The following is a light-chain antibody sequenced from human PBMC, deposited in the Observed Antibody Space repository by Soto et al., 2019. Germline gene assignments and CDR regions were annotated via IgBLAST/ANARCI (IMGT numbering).Light chain of an antibody. CDR1: QSISSW. CDR3: QQYNIYPLT. J-gene: IGKJ4*01. V-gene: IGKV1-5*03. Sequence: DIQMTQSPSTLSASVGDRVTITCRASQSISSWLAWYQQKPRKAPKLLIYKASSLESGVPSRFSGSGSGTVFTLTISSLQPDDFATYFCQQYNIYPLTFGGGTKVEIK. CDR2: KAS.